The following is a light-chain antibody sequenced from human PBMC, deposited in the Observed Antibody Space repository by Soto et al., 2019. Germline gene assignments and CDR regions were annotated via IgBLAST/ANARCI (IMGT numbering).Light chain of an antibody. V-gene: IGKV1-39*01. Sequence: DIQMTQSPSSLSTSVGDRVTISCRASQSISSFLNWFQQKPGKAPKLLIYAASSLQSGVPSRFSGSGSGTNFTLTIDSLQPEDFATYYCQQYNSYPWTFGQGTKVEIK. J-gene: IGKJ1*01. CDR2: AAS. CDR1: QSISSF. CDR3: QQYNSYPWT.